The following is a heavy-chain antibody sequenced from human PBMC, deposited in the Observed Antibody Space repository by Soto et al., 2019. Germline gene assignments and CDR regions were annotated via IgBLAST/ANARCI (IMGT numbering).Heavy chain of an antibody. CDR3: ARAGTSSSTSFDY. J-gene: IGHJ4*02. Sequence: GSLRLSCAASGFTFSSYSMNWVRQAPGKGLEWVSSISSSSSYIYYTDSVKGRFTISRDNANNSPYLQMNSLRAEDTAVYYCARAGTSSSTSFDYWGQGTLVTVSS. V-gene: IGHV3-21*01. D-gene: IGHD2-2*01. CDR1: GFTFSSYS. CDR2: ISSSSSYI.